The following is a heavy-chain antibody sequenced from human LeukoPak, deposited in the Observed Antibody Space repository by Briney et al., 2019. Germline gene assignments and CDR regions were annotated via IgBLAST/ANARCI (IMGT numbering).Heavy chain of an antibody. CDR3: TRDGISSLSPEFDY. CDR1: GFTFSSYE. V-gene: IGHV3-48*03. J-gene: IGHJ4*02. Sequence: GGSLRLSCAASGFTFSSYEMNWVRQAPGKGLEWGSYISSGGRNIYYAGSVKGRFTISRDNAKNSLYLQMNSLRAEDTAVYYCTRDGISSLSPEFDYWGQGTLVTVSS. CDR2: ISSGGRNI. D-gene: IGHD3-3*01.